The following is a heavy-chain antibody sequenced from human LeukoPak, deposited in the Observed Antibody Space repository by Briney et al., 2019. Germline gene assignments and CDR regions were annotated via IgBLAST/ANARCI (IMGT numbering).Heavy chain of an antibody. CDR3: ARDKKSGESSEIDY. Sequence: TGGSLRLSCAASGCTFSSYWGHWIRQAPGKGLVWVWRINRDGSTTKYADSVKGRFTVSRDNAKNTLNLQMNSLRDEDTAVYYCARDKKSGESSEIDYWGQGTLVTVSS. V-gene: IGHV3-74*03. J-gene: IGHJ4*02. CDR1: GCTFSSYW. D-gene: IGHD3-10*01. CDR2: INRDGSTT.